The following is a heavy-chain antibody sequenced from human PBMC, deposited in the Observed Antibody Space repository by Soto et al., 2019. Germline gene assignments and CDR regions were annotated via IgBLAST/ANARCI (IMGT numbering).Heavy chain of an antibody. J-gene: IGHJ6*02. CDR3: ANLWGDGYNLGQDYNGMDV. CDR1: GFSFENYG. CDR2: IWYDGSLQ. V-gene: IGHV3-33*06. Sequence: QVQMVESGRGVVQPGRSLRLSCAASGFSFENYGMHWVRQAPGRGLEWVAIIWYDGSLQYYAAAVKGRFTISRDNSKNTLYLEMNSLRAEDTAVYYCANLWGDGYNLGQDYNGMDVWGQGTTVIVSS. D-gene: IGHD5-12*01.